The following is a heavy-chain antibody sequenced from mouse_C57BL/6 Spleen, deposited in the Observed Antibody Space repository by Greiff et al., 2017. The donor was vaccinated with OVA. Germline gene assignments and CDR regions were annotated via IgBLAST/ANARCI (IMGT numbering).Heavy chain of an antibody. CDR2: IYPGDGDT. D-gene: IGHD2-5*01. J-gene: IGHJ3*01. CDR1: GYAFSSYW. V-gene: IGHV1-80*01. CDR3: ARGGYSNYLAWFAY. Sequence: VQLQQSGAELVKPGASVKISCKASGYAFSSYWMNWVKQRPGKGLEWIGQIYPGDGDTNYNGKFKGKATLTADKSSSTAYMQLSSLTSEDSAVYFCARGGYSNYLAWFAYWGQGTLVTVSA.